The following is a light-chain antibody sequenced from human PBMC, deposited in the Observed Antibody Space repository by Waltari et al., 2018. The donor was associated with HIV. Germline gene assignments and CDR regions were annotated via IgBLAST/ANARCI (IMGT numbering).Light chain of an antibody. J-gene: IGKJ5*01. Sequence: DIVMTQSLDPLAVLLGEGATNNCTSSQSVFSGSNKKKYLAWYQQKPGQPHKLLMYWASTRDSGVTDRFSGSGSGTDFTLTVSSLQAEDVAVYYCQQDYSTITFGQGTRLEIK. V-gene: IGKV4-1*01. CDR2: WAS. CDR3: QQDYSTIT. CDR1: QSVFSGSNKKKY.